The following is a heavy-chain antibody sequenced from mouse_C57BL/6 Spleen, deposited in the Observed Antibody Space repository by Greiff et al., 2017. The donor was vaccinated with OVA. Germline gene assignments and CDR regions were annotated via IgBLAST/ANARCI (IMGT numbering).Heavy chain of an antibody. J-gene: IGHJ4*01. CDR2: INPSNGGT. CDR3: ARGLVYDAMDY. CDR1: GYTFTSYW. Sequence: QVQLQQPGTELVKPGASVKLSCKASGYTFTSYWMHWVKQRPGQGLEWIGNINPSNGGTNYNEKFKSKATLTVDKSSSTAYMQLSRLTSDDSAVYDCARGLVYDAMDYWGQGTSVTVSS. D-gene: IGHD3-1*01. V-gene: IGHV1-53*01.